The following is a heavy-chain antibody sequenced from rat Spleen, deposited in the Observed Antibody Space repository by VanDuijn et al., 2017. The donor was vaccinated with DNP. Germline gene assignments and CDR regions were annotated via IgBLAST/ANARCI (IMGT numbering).Heavy chain of an antibody. D-gene: IGHD1-12*02. CDR2: IWTGGST. CDR1: GFSLTSYH. CDR3: ARGDYYDGRGVMDA. J-gene: IGHJ4*01. V-gene: IGHV2-43*01. Sequence: QVQLKESGPGLVQPSQTLSLTCTVSGFSLTSYHVSWVRQPPGKGLEWMGVIWTGGSTAYNSLLKSRLSISRDTYKRQLFLKMSSLQTEDTATYYCARGDYYDGRGVMDAWGQGVSVTVSS.